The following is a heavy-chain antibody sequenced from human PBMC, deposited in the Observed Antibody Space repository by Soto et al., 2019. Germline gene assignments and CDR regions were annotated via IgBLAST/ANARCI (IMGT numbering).Heavy chain of an antibody. J-gene: IGHJ4*02. CDR2: INPSGGST. V-gene: IGHV1-46*03. D-gene: IGHD6-19*01. CDR1: GYTFTSYY. Sequence: ASVKVSCKASGYTFTSYYMRWVRQAPGQGLEWMGIINPSGGSTSYAQKFQGRVTMTRDTSTSTVYMELSSLRSEDTAVYYCARVTSIAVAGNYFDYWGQGTLVTVSS. CDR3: ARVTSIAVAGNYFDY.